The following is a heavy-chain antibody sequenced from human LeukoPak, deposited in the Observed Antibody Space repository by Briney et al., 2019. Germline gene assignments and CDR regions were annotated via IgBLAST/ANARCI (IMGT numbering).Heavy chain of an antibody. Sequence: GGSLRLSCAASGFTFSRYWMTWVRQAPGKGLEWVANIKQDGSEKYYVDSVKGRSTISRDNAKNSLYLQMNSLRAEDTAVYYCAREYQLLTPADYYYYMDVWGKGTTVTVSS. CDR2: IKQDGSEK. V-gene: IGHV3-7*01. J-gene: IGHJ6*03. CDR3: AREYQLLTPADYYYYMDV. CDR1: GFTFSRYW. D-gene: IGHD2-2*01.